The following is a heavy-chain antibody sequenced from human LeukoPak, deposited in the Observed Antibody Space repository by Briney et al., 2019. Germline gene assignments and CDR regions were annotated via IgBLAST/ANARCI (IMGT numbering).Heavy chain of an antibody. J-gene: IGHJ4*02. D-gene: IGHD5-18*01. V-gene: IGHV1-69*13. CDR2: IIPIFGTA. Sequence: SVKVSCKAPGGTFSSYAISWVRQTPGQGLEWMGGIIPIFGTANYAQKFQGRVTITADESTSTAYMELSSLRSEDTAVYYCAREDTAMVLVDYWGQGTLVTVSS. CDR1: GGTFSSYA. CDR3: AREDTAMVLVDY.